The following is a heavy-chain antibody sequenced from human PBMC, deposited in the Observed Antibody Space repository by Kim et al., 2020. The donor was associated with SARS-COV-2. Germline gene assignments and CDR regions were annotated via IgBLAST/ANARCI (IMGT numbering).Heavy chain of an antibody. CDR2: NHYSGNT. Sequence: SETLSLTCTVSGDSISRSSNYWGWLRQPPGKGLEWLGCNHYSGNTYYNPSLKSRVTISVDTSKNQFSLKMRSVTAADTAVYYCARLVSENSAVEYWGQGTLVTVSS. CDR3: ARLVSENSAVEY. J-gene: IGHJ4*02. CDR1: GDSISRSSNY. V-gene: IGHV4-39*01.